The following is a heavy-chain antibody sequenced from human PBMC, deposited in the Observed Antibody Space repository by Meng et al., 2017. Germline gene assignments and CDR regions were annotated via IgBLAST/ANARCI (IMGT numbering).Heavy chain of an antibody. CDR3: ARVKITGTTRSIDY. J-gene: IGHJ4*02. V-gene: IGHV4-61*01. Sequence: QVQLEPSAPGPVRPSETLSLTCTVSGGSVSSGSYYWSRIRQPPGKGLEWIGYIYYSGSNNYNPSLKSRVTISVDTSKNQFSLKLSSVTAADTAVYYCARVKITGTTRSIDYWGQGTLVTVSS. CDR1: GGSVSSGSYY. CDR2: IYYSGSN. D-gene: IGHD1-7*01.